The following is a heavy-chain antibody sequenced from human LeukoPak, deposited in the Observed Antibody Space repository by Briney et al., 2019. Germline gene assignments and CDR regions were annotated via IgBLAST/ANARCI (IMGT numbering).Heavy chain of an antibody. J-gene: IGHJ4*02. Sequence: ASVKVSCKASGYTFTSYAMHWVRQAPGQRLEWMGWINAGNGNTKYSQKFQGRVTITRDTSASTAYMELSSLRSEDTAVYYCAGGATTGPGRYYFDYWGQGTLVTVSS. D-gene: IGHD1-26*01. CDR2: INAGNGNT. CDR1: GYTFTSYA. CDR3: AGGATTGPGRYYFDY. V-gene: IGHV1-3*01.